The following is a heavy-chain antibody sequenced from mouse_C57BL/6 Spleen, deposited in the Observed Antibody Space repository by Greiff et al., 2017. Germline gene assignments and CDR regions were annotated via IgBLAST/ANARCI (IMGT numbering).Heavy chain of an antibody. J-gene: IGHJ1*03. D-gene: IGHD2-1*01. CDR2: INPNTGGT. CDR3: AREDGNLYFDV. Sequence: EVQLQQSGPELVKPGASVKIPCKASGYTFTDYNMDWVKQSHGKSLEWIGDINPNTGGTIYNQKFKGKATLTVDKSSSTAYMELRSLTSEDTAVYYCAREDGNLYFDVWGTGTTVTVSS. CDR1: GYTFTDYN. V-gene: IGHV1-18*01.